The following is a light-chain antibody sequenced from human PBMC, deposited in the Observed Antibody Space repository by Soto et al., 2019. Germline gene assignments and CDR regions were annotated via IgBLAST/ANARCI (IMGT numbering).Light chain of an antibody. Sequence: QSALTQPPSASGSPGRSVTIPCTGTSSDIGTYKYVSWYQHHPGKAPKLMIYEVSKRPSGVPDRFSGSKSGNTASLTVSGRLTEDEADYYCSSYAGRNNVVFGGGTKLTVL. V-gene: IGLV2-8*01. CDR1: SSDIGTYKY. CDR3: SSYAGRNNVV. CDR2: EVS. J-gene: IGLJ2*01.